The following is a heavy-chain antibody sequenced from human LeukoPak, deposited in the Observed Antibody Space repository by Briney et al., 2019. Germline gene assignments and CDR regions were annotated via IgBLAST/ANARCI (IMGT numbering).Heavy chain of an antibody. J-gene: IGHJ4*02. CDR2: ISGYSGNT. V-gene: IGHV1-18*01. CDR3: VRSTSPVSLDY. Sequence: GASVKVSCKASGYTFINYGINWVRQAPGQGLEWMGWISGYSGNTNYAQNLQGRVTMTTDTSTSTAYMELRSLKSDDTAVYYCVRSTSPVSLDYWGQGTLVTVSS. D-gene: IGHD2-2*01. CDR1: GYTFINYG.